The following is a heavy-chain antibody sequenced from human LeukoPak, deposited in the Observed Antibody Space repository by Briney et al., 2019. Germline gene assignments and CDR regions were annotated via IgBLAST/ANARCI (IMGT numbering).Heavy chain of an antibody. CDR1: GGSISSYY. J-gene: IGHJ3*02. CDR3: AREGYCGGDCYDAFDI. CDR2: IYYSGST. V-gene: IGHV4-59*01. Sequence: SETLSLTCTVSGGSISSYYWSWIRQPPGKGLEWIGYIYYSGSTNYNPSLKSRATISVDTSKNQFSLKLSSVTAADTAVYYCAREGYCGGDCYDAFDIWGQGTMVTVSS. D-gene: IGHD2-21*02.